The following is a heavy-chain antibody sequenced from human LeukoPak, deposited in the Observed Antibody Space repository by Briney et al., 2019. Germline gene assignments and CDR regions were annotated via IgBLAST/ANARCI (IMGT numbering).Heavy chain of an antibody. V-gene: IGHV4-59*01. CDR3: ARGGSSSSWPFYY. CDR1: GGSISSYY. Sequence: SETLSLTCTVSGGSISSYYWSGIRQPPGKELEWIGYIHYSGSTNYNPSLKSRVTMSVDTSKNQFSLKLTSVTAADTAVYYCARGGSSSSWPFYYWGQGTLVTVSS. CDR2: IHYSGST. D-gene: IGHD6-13*01. J-gene: IGHJ4*02.